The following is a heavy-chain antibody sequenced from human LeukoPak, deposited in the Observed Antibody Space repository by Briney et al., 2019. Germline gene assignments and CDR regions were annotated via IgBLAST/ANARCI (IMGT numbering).Heavy chain of an antibody. Sequence: SVKISCKASGDTFSSYAISWVRQAPGQGLEWMGRNIPIFGTANYAQKFQGRVTITTDESTSTAYMELSSLRSEDTAVYYCARDRLIWFGESLSYYYYMDVWGKGTTVTVSS. D-gene: IGHD3-10*01. CDR1: GDTFSSYA. V-gene: IGHV1-69*05. CDR2: NIPIFGTA. J-gene: IGHJ6*03. CDR3: ARDRLIWFGESLSYYYYMDV.